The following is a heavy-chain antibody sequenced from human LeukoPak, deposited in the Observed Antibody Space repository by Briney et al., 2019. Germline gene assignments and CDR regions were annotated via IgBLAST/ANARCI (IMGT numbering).Heavy chain of an antibody. CDR1: GFNFANHA. CDR3: ARDTSSSWYGNWFDP. Sequence: GGSLRLSCAASGFNFANHAMSWVRQTPGKGLEWVSAISGGGDITYYADSVTGRFTISRDNSKNTLYLQMNSLRAEDTAVYYCARDTSSSWYGNWFDPWGQGTLVTVSS. J-gene: IGHJ5*02. V-gene: IGHV3-23*01. D-gene: IGHD6-13*01. CDR2: ISGGGDIT.